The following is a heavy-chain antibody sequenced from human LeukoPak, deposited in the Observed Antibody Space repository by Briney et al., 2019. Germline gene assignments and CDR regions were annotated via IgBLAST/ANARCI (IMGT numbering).Heavy chain of an antibody. Sequence: WASVKVSCKASGGTFSSYAISWVRQAPGQGLEWMGGIIPIFGTANYAQKFQGRVTITADESTSTAYMELSSLRSEDTAVYYCARDYSPVITIFGVVVYGMDVWGQGTTVTVSS. CDR2: IIPIFGTA. CDR1: GGTFSSYA. V-gene: IGHV1-69*13. J-gene: IGHJ6*02. CDR3: ARDYSPVITIFGVVVYGMDV. D-gene: IGHD3-3*01.